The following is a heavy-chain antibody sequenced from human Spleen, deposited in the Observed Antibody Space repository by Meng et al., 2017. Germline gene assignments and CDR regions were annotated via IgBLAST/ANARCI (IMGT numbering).Heavy chain of an antibody. J-gene: IGHJ4*02. CDR2: IRSKAYGGTT. D-gene: IGHD6-19*01. Sequence: GGSLRLSCVASGFSFTDAWMSWVRQAPGKGLEWVGFIRSKAYGGTTEYAASVKGRFTISRDDSKSIAYLQMNSLKTEDTAVYYCTRVPTYSSGWYYFDYWGQGTLVTVSS. CDR1: GFSFTDAW. CDR3: TRVPTYSSGWYYFDY. V-gene: IGHV3-49*04.